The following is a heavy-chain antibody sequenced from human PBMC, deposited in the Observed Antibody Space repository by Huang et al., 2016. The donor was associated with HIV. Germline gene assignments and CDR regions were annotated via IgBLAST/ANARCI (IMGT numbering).Heavy chain of an antibody. V-gene: IGHV4-39*02. CDR2: IYYRGST. J-gene: IGHJ4*02. CDR1: GGSIRSDNYY. D-gene: IGHD3-10*01. Sequence: QLQLQESGPGLVKPSETLSLTCTVSGGSIRSDNYYWGWIRQPPGKGLEWIGSIYYRGSTYDNPSLKRRVTITVDTSKNHFSLRMRSVTAADTAVYYCARLPGSITMIRGVITDPYWGQGTLVTVSS. CDR3: ARLPGSITMIRGVITDPY.